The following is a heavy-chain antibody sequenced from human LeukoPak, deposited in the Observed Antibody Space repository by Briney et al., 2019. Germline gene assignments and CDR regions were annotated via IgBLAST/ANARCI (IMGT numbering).Heavy chain of an antibody. CDR3: AKGAGTDRT. J-gene: IGHJ5*02. CDR2: ISAGGVST. CDR1: GFTFSSNA. Sequence: AGGSLRLSCAASGFTFSSNAMSWNRHAPGNGLEWVSAISAGGVSTYYADSVKGRFTISRDNSKNTLYLQMDSLRAEDTAVYYCAKGAGTDRTWGQGTLVTVSS. V-gene: IGHV3-23*01.